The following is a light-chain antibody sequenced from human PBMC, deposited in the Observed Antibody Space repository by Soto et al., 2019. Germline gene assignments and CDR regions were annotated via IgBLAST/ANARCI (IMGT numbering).Light chain of an antibody. CDR1: QSVLYSSNNKNY. V-gene: IGKV4-1*01. J-gene: IGKJ5*01. CDR2: WAS. Sequence: DIVMTQSPDSLAVSLGERATINCKSSQSVLYSSNNKNYLAWYQKKPGQPPKLLIYWASTRESGVPDRFSGSGSGTDFTLTISSLQAEDVAVYYCQQCYPTPITFGQGKRLEI. CDR3: QQCYPTPIT.